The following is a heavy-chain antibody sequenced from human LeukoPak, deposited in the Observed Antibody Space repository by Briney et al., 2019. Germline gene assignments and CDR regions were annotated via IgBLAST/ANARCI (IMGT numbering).Heavy chain of an antibody. CDR3: ARRSSSSYYYYGMDV. Sequence: PSETLSLTCAVYGGSFSGYYWSWIRQPPGKGLEWIGEINHSGSTNYNPSLKSRVTISVDTSKNQFSLKLSSVTAADTAVYYCARRSSSSYYYYGMDVWAKGPRSPSP. CDR2: INHSGST. D-gene: IGHD6-6*01. V-gene: IGHV4-34*01. CDR1: GGSFSGYY. J-gene: IGHJ6*02.